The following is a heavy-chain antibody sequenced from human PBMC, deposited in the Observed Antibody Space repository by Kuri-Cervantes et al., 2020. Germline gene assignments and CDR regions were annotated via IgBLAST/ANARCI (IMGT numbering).Heavy chain of an antibody. Sequence: ETLSLTCAASGFTFSTYSMTWVRQAPGKGLEWVASMKQDESEKYYVDSVKGRFTISRDNSKNTLYLQMNSLRAEDTAVYYCARSYGDYDYYYYMDVWGKETTVTVSS. D-gene: IGHD4-17*01. J-gene: IGHJ6*03. CDR1: GFTFSTYS. CDR2: MKQDESEK. V-gene: IGHV3-7*01. CDR3: ARSYGDYDYYYYMDV.